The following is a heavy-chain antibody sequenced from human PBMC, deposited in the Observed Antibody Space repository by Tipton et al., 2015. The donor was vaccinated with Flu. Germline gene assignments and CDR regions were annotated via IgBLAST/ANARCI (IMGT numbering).Heavy chain of an antibody. CDR1: SGSIRSTNYF. CDR3: ARLSYYDVDLKNFYFDY. Sequence: TLSLTCTVSSGSIRSTNYFCAWIRQPPGKGLELIGSIYPSGTTEYNPSLKSRVTISADTSKNQVSLKLSAVTAADTAVYYCARLSYYDVDLKNFYFDYWGQGTLVTVSS. D-gene: IGHD3-10*02. J-gene: IGHJ4*02. V-gene: IGHV4-39*07. CDR2: IYPSGTT.